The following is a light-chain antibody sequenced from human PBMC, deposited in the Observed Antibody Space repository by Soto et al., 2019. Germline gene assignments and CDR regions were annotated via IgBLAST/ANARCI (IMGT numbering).Light chain of an antibody. CDR2: AAS. CDR3: QQSYSTPLT. CDR1: QSISSY. V-gene: IGKV1-39*01. J-gene: IGKJ2*01. Sequence: DIQMTQSPSSLSASVGDRVTITCRASQSISSYLNWYQQKPGKAPKLLIYAASSLKSGVPSRFSGSGSGTDVTLTISTLQPEDFATYSCQQSYSTPLTYGQGTKLVIK.